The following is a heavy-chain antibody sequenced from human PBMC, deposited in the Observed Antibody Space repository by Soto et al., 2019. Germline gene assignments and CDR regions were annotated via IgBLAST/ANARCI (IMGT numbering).Heavy chain of an antibody. Sequence: PGGSLRLSCAASGFTFSRYYMNWVRQAPGKGLEWVSSISTTSTYTHYADSLKGRLTISRDNAKKLLYLQMDSLRAEDAAVYYCARDDGLSSTNVKAFDIWGQGTKVTVSS. V-gene: IGHV3-21*01. CDR1: GFTFSRYY. CDR3: ARDDGLSSTNVKAFDI. CDR2: ISTTSTYT. D-gene: IGHD2-2*01. J-gene: IGHJ3*02.